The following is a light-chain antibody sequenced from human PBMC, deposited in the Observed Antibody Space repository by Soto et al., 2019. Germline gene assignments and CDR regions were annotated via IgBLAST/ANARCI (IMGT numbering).Light chain of an antibody. CDR3: CSYAGSSSWV. V-gene: IGLV2-23*01. J-gene: IGLJ3*02. CDR1: SRDVGSYNL. CDR2: EGS. Sequence: QSALTQPASVSGSPGQSITISCTGTSRDVGSYNLVSWYQQHPGKAPKLMIYEGSKRPSGVSNRFSGSKSGNTASLTISGPQAEDEADYYCCSYAGSSSWVFGGGTKLAVL.